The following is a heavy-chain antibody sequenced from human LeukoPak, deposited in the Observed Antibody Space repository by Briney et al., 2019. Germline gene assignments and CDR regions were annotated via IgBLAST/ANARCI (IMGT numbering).Heavy chain of an antibody. CDR3: ARDTMVRGVIDYYYYGMDV. V-gene: IGHV4-59*01. CDR1: RGSISSYY. Sequence: SETLSLTCTLPRGSISSYYWSCIPDPPRKGLESSGHIYYSGSTNYTPSLKSRDTISVDTSKNQFSLKLSSVTAADTAVYYCARDTMVRGVIDYYYYGMDVWGQGTTVTVSS. CDR2: IYYSGST. D-gene: IGHD3-10*01. J-gene: IGHJ6*02.